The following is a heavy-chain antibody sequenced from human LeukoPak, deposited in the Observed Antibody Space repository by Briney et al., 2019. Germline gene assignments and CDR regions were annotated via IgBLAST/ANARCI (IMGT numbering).Heavy chain of an antibody. CDR1: GFTFSTYG. D-gene: IGHD4-17*01. CDR2: ISSDGYST. CDR3: AKAASNPLRYYFDY. J-gene: IGHJ4*02. Sequence: GGSLRLSCVASGFTFSTYGMHWVRQGNGLEYVSAISSDGYSTYYANSVKGRFTISRDNSKNTLYLQMNSLRAEDTAVYYCAKAASNPLRYYFDYWGQGTLVTVSS. V-gene: IGHV3-64*01.